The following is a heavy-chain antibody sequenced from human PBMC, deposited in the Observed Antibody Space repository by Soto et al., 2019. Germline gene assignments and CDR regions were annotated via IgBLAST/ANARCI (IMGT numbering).Heavy chain of an antibody. CDR3: ARFHTSGWSPWFDP. CDR1: GESFSGYY. CDR2: INHSGST. Sequence: SETLSLTCAVYGESFSGYYWSWIRQPPGKGLEWIGEINHSGSTNYNPSLKSRVTISVDTSKNQFSLKLSSVTAADTAVYYCARFHTSGWSPWFDPWGQGTLVTVSS. D-gene: IGHD3-3*01. V-gene: IGHV4-34*01. J-gene: IGHJ5*02.